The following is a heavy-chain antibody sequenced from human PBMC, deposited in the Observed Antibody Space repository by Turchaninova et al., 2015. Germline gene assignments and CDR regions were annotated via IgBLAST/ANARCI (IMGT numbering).Heavy chain of an antibody. V-gene: IGHV4-39*07. CDR2: IYFSGST. D-gene: IGHD2-21*01. CDR3: ARDCGGGHHDY. Sequence: QLQLQESGPGRGKPSATLSLPCPVSGGSISSRSYHWGWIRQSPGKGLEWISSIYFSGSTYYSPSLKSRVTTSLDTSKNQFSLKVTSVTAADTAVYYCARDCGGGHHDYWGQGILVTVSS. CDR1: GGSISSRSYH. J-gene: IGHJ4*02.